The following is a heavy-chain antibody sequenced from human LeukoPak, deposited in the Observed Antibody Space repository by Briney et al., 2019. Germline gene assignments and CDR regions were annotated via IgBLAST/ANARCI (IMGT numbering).Heavy chain of an antibody. V-gene: IGHV4-59*01. J-gene: IGHJ6*02. D-gene: IGHD2-2*01. CDR1: GGSIRSYY. Sequence: SETLSLTCTVSGGSIRSYYWSWIRQPPGKGLEWVGYIYYSGSTSYNPSLKSRATISVDTSHNQFSLNLTSVTAADTAVFYRARGVSGSTQVDNYYGMDIWGQGTTVTVSS. CDR3: ARGVSGSTQVDNYYGMDI. CDR2: IYYSGST.